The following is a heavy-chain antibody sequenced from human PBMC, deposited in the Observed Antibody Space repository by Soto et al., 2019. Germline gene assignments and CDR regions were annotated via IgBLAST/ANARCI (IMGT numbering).Heavy chain of an antibody. CDR3: ARELLFYDSDGFSWDDAFDI. CDR2: IYQSGST. CDR1: GGSLSSSAYS. J-gene: IGHJ3*02. V-gene: IGHV4-30-2*01. D-gene: IGHD3-22*01. Sequence: QMHLQESGSGLVKPSQTLSLTCAVSGGSLSSSAYSWSWIRQPPGKGLEWIGFIYQSGSTYYNPSRKSRDTMALDRPKSQFSLKLSSVTAADTAVYYCARELLFYDSDGFSWDDAFDIWGQGTMVTVSS.